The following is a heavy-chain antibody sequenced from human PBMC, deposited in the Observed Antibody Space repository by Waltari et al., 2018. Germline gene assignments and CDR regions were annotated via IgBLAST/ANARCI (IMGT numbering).Heavy chain of an antibody. V-gene: IGHV3-21*03. CDR2: ISGGGSDI. D-gene: IGHD1-1*01. J-gene: IGHJ4*02. Sequence: EVQLVESGGGLVKPGESLRLSCAASGFTFSTYGMNWVRQAPGKGRGGVSFISGGGSDIYYLDSVKGRFTISRDNDKNSLYLQMDSLTADDTAVYYCVRALTTPNDFWGQGTLVTVSS. CDR3: VRALTTPNDF. CDR1: GFTFSTYG.